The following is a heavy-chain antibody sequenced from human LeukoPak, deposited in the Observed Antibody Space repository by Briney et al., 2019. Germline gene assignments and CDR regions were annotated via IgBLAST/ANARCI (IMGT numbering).Heavy chain of an antibody. Sequence: TSETLSLTCAVYGGSFSGYYWSWIRQPPGKGLEWIGEINHSGSTNYNPSLKSRVTISVDTSKNQFSLKLSSVTAADTAVYYCARDHWGYDLNSPPYYYYYYMDVWGKGTTVTISS. D-gene: IGHD5-12*01. CDR1: GGSFSGYY. J-gene: IGHJ6*03. CDR3: ARDHWGYDLNSPPYYYYYYMDV. CDR2: INHSGST. V-gene: IGHV4-34*01.